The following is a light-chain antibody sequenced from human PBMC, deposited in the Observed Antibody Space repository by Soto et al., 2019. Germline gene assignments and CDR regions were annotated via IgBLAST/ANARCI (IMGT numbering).Light chain of an antibody. V-gene: IGKV3-15*01. CDR2: GAS. CDR3: KQYNSWTTIT. J-gene: IGKJ5*01. CDR1: QSISST. Sequence: EIVMTQSPATLSVSPGERATLSCRASQSISSTLGWYQQRPGQAPRLLIYGASTSATGIPARFSGSGSGTEFTLTISSLQSEDSAVYYCKQYNSWTTITFGQGTRLEIK.